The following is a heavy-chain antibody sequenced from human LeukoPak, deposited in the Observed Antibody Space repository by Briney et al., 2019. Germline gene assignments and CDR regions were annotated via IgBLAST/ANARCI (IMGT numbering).Heavy chain of an antibody. CDR3: ARDGRITMVRGAGRFMDV. V-gene: IGHV3-21*01. CDR2: ISSSSSYI. J-gene: IGHJ6*02. D-gene: IGHD3-10*01. CDR1: GFTFSSYN. Sequence: GGSLRLSCAASGFTFSSYNMNWVRQAPGKGLEWVSSISSSSSYIYYADSVKGRFTISRDNAKNSLYLQMNSLRAEDTAVYYCARDGRITMVRGAGRFMDVWGQGTTVTVSS.